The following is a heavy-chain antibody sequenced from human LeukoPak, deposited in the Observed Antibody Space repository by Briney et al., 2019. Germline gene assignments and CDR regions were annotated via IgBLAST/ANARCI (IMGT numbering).Heavy chain of an antibody. Sequence: GRSLRLSCAASGFTFSSYAMHWVRQAPGKGLEWVAVISYDGSNKYYADSVKGRFTISRDNSKNTLYLQMNSLRAEDTAVYYCAKTGSSGWSYFDYWGQGTLVTVSS. J-gene: IGHJ4*02. V-gene: IGHV3-30-3*02. CDR1: GFTFSSYA. CDR3: AKTGSSGWSYFDY. CDR2: ISYDGSNK. D-gene: IGHD6-19*01.